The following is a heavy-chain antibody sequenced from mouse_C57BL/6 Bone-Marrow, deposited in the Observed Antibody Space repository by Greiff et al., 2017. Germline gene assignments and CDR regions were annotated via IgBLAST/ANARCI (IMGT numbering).Heavy chain of an antibody. CDR2: IFPGSGST. J-gene: IGHJ1*03. CDR1: GYTFTDYY. V-gene: IGHV1-75*01. CDR3: ARYYYGSSYGYFDV. D-gene: IGHD1-1*01. Sequence: QVHVKQSGPELVKPGASVKISCKASGYTFTDYYINWVKQRPGQGLEWIGWIFPGSGSTYYNEKFKGKATLTVDKSSSTAYMLLSSLTSEDSAVYFCARYYYGSSYGYFDVWGTGTTVTVSS.